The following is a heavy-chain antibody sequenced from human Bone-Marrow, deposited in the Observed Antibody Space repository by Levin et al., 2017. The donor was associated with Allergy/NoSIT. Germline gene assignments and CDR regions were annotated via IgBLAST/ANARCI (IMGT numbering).Heavy chain of an antibody. CDR3: ARDLLSYSSGDY. J-gene: IGHJ4*02. D-gene: IGHD6-25*01. Sequence: SETLSLTCTVSGGSISSYYWSWIRQPPGKGLEWIGYIYYSGSTNYNPSLKSRVTISVDTSKNQFSLKLSSVTAADTAVYYCARDLLSYSSGDYWGQGTLVTVSS. CDR1: GGSISSYY. CDR2: IYYSGST. V-gene: IGHV4-59*01.